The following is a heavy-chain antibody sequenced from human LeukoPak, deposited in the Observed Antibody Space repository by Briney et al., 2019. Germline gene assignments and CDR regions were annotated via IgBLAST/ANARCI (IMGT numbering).Heavy chain of an antibody. Sequence: GGPLRLSCSASGFTFNRFYLHWLRQAPGKGLEFVSHISSNGATTYYADSVKGRFTISRDNSKNTLYLQMSSLRADDTAVYYCVKDRRIAAPNNDFFDSWGQGALVTVSS. D-gene: IGHD6-6*01. CDR3: VKDRRIAAPNNDFFDS. J-gene: IGHJ4*02. CDR1: GFTFNRFY. CDR2: ISSNGATT. V-gene: IGHV3-64D*06.